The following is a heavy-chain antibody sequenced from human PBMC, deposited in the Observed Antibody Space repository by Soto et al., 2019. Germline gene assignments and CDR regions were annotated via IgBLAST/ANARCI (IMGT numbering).Heavy chain of an antibody. J-gene: IGHJ5*02. D-gene: IGHD1-26*01. CDR2: ISAYNGNT. V-gene: IGHV1-18*01. Sequence: ASVKVSCKASGYTFNNYAMHWVRHAPGQGLEWMGWISAYNGNTNYAQKLQGGVTMTTDTSTSTAYMELRSLRSDDTAVYYCARGWIVGGNRGFDPWGQGTLVTVSS. CDR1: GYTFNNYA. CDR3: ARGWIVGGNRGFDP.